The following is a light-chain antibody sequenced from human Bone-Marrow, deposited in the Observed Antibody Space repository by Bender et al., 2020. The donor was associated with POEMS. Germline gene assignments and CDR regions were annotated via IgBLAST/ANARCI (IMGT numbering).Light chain of an antibody. Sequence: QSALTQPPSASGSPGQSVTISCTGTSSDVGGYSFVSWYQQHPGKAPKLMIYEVTKRPSGVSDRFSGSKSGNTASLTISGLQAEDEADYFCCSFAISSTYVFGTGTKVTVL. CDR3: CSFAISSTYV. V-gene: IGLV2-23*02. CDR2: EVT. CDR1: SSDVGGYSF. J-gene: IGLJ1*01.